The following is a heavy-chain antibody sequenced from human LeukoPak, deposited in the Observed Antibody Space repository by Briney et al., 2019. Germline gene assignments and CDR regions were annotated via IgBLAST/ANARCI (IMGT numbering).Heavy chain of an antibody. J-gene: IGHJ3*02. Sequence: PGGSLRLSCAASGFTFSSYWMSWVRQAPGKGLEWVANIKQDGSEKYYVDSVKGRFTISRDNAKNSLYLQMNSLRAEDTAVYYCARLGATIFGVVGAFDIWGQGTMVTVSS. CDR1: GFTFSSYW. V-gene: IGHV3-7*01. CDR3: ARLGATIFGVVGAFDI. CDR2: IKQDGSEK. D-gene: IGHD3-3*01.